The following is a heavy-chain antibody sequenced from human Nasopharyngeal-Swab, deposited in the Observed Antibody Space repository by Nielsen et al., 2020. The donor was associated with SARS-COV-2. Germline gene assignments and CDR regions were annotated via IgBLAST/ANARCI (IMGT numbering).Heavy chain of an antibody. CDR3: GRDRWLRLTEGPYFYMDV. CDR2: IYTSGRT. V-gene: IGHV4-61*02. Sequence: SETLSLTCTVSGGSISSGSYYWSWIRQPAGKGLEWIGRIYTSGRTNYNPSLKSRVSISVDTSKNQFSLKLSSVTAADTAVYYCGRDRWLRLTEGPYFYMDVWGKGTTVTVSS. J-gene: IGHJ6*03. D-gene: IGHD5-12*01. CDR1: GGSISSGSYY.